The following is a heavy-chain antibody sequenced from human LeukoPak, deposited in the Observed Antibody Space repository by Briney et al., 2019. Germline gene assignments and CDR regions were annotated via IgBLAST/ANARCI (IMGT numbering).Heavy chain of an antibody. D-gene: IGHD5-12*01. CDR2: ISGSGGST. CDR3: ANLGGYDPLFDY. Sequence: GGSLRLSCAASGFTFSSYAMSWVRQAPGKGLEWVSAISGSGGSTYYADSVKGRFTISRDNSKNTLYLQMNSLRAEDMAVYYCANLGGYDPLFDYWGQGTLVTVSS. J-gene: IGHJ4*02. V-gene: IGHV3-23*01. CDR1: GFTFSSYA.